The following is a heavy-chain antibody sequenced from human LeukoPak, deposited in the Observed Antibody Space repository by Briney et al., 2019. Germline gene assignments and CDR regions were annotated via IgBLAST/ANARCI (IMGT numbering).Heavy chain of an antibody. Sequence: SETLSLTCTVSGGSISSSSYYWGWIRQPPGKGLEWIGSIYYSGSTYYNPSLKSRVTISVDTSKNQFSLKLSSVTAADTAVYYCAREAHCSSTSCLSPWYFDLWGRGTLVTVSS. CDR3: AREAHCSSTSCLSPWYFDL. CDR2: IYYSGST. J-gene: IGHJ2*01. CDR1: GGSISSSSYY. V-gene: IGHV4-39*07. D-gene: IGHD2-2*01.